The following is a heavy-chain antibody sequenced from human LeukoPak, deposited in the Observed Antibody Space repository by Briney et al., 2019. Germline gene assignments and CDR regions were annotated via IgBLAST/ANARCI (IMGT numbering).Heavy chain of an antibody. CDR1: GFTFSSYW. CDR3: ASYGGPTVAFDI. J-gene: IGHJ3*02. V-gene: IGHV3-74*01. D-gene: IGHD1-14*01. CDR2: INSDGSST. Sequence: GGSLRLSCAASGFTFSSYWMHWVRQAPGKGLVWVSRINSDGSSTSYADSVKGRFTISRDNAKNTLYLQMNGLRAEDTAVYYCASYGGPTVAFDIWGQGTMVTVSS.